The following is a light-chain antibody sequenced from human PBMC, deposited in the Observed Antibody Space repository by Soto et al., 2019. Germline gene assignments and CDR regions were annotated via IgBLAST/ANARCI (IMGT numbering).Light chain of an antibody. CDR2: DAS. Sequence: TLSLSPGERATLSCRASQSVRSNYLAWYQQKPGQAPRFLIYDASSRATGIPDRFSGSGSGTDFTLTISRLEPEDFAVYYCQQYGSTPLTFGGGTKVDIK. J-gene: IGKJ4*01. V-gene: IGKV3-20*01. CDR1: QSVRSNY. CDR3: QQYGSTPLT.